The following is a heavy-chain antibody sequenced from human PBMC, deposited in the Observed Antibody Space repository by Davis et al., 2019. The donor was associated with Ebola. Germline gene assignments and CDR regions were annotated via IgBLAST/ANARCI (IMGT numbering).Heavy chain of an antibody. V-gene: IGHV4-59*08. CDR3: ARGSSSVADY. CDR2: FYYCGTT. J-gene: IGHJ4*02. D-gene: IGHD6-13*01. CDR1: RGSFSTYY. Sequence: MPSETLSLTCTVSRGSFSTYYWSWVRQPPGHGLERVGYFYYCGTTHYHPTLKSRVTISIDTSKNQFSLKLSFATAADTAVYYCARGSSSVADYWGQGTLVTVSS.